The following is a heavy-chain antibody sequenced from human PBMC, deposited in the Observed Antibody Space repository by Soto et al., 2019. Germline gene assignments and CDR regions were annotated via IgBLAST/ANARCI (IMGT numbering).Heavy chain of an antibody. CDR2: TYHSGNP. CDR3: ARSLGLPLGGFENWFDP. CDR1: GDTISTGGYT. D-gene: IGHD3-16*01. Sequence: SETLSLTCDVSGDTISTGGYTWAWIRQPPGKALEWIGHTYHSGNPYYNPSLKSRVTISVDTSKNQFSLKLSSVTAADTAVYFCARSLGLPLGGFENWFDPGGQGALVTVSS. V-gene: IGHV4-30-2*02. J-gene: IGHJ5*02.